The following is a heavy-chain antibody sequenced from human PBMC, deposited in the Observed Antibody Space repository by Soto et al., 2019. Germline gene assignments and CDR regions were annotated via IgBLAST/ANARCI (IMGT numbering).Heavy chain of an antibody. CDR3: VRGGSGWNTEYYYGMDV. CDR1: GFTFSSYA. CDR2: ISSNGGST. J-gene: IGHJ6*02. V-gene: IGHV3-64*02. Sequence: PGGSLRLSCAASGFTFSSYAMHWVRQAPGKGLEYVSAISSNGGSTYYADSVKGRFTISRDNSKNTPYLQMGSLRAEDMAVYYCVRGGSGWNTEYYYGMDVWGQGTTVTVSS. D-gene: IGHD6-19*01.